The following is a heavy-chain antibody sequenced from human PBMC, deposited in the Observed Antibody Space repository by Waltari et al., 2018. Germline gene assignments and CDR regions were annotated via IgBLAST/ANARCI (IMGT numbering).Heavy chain of an antibody. CDR3: ARDRGYCSGGSCYSKPSYFDY. CDR1: GYTFTSYA. V-gene: IGHV1-3*01. J-gene: IGHJ4*02. D-gene: IGHD2-15*01. Sequence: QVQLVQSGAEVKKPGASVKVSCKASGYTFTSYAMHWVRQAPGQRLEWMGWINAGKGNTKYSQKFQGRVTITRDTSASTAYMELSSLRSEDTAVYYCARDRGYCSGGSCYSKPSYFDYWGQGTLVTVSS. CDR2: INAGKGNT.